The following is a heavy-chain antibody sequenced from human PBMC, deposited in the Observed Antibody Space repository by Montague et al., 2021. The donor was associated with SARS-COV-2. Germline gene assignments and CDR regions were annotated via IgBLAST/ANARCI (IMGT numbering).Heavy chain of an antibody. V-gene: IGHV4-34*01. D-gene: IGHD3-10*01. CDR3: ARGARQGYGFRLGSFDS. J-gene: IGHJ4*02. Sequence: SETLSLTCAVYTDSFGGYYWSWIRQSPGKGLEWIGEITHSGSTNHNPSLQSRVTISVDKSKKQVSLKLSSVTAADTAVYYCARGARQGYGFRLGSFDSWGQGTLVTVSS. CDR1: TDSFGGYY. CDR2: ITHSGST.